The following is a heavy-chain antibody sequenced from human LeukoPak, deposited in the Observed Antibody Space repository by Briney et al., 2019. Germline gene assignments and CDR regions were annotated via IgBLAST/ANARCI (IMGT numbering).Heavy chain of an antibody. J-gene: IGHJ6*03. CDR1: GFTFRSYA. D-gene: IGHD1-26*01. CDR3: ARDPYSGSYGNYYYYFMDV. Sequence: GGSLRLSCAASGFTFRSYAIHWVRQAPGQGLEWVTIISSDGSYKNYADSVKGRFTISRDNAKNSLYLQMNSLRAEDTAVYYCARDPYSGSYGNYYYYFMDVWGKGTTVTISS. CDR2: ISSDGSYK. V-gene: IGHV3-30*04.